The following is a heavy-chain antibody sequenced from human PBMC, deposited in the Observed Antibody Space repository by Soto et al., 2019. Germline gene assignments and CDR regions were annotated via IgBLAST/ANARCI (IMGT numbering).Heavy chain of an antibody. CDR3: AIIMTHSDSFDI. J-gene: IGHJ3*02. Sequence: QVQLVQSGPEVKKPGASVKVSCKASGYSFASFYIHWMRQAPGQGLEWVGSINSNSGATTHAQKFQDSVAMTRDTSVSTAYMDLNRLTSDDTAIYYCAIIMTHSDSFDIWGQGTMVTVSS. V-gene: IGHV1-2*04. CDR1: GYSFASFY. D-gene: IGHD3-16*01. CDR2: INSNSGAT.